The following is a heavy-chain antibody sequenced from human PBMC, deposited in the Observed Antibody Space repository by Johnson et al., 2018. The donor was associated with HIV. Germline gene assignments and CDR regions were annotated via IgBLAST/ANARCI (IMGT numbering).Heavy chain of an antibody. CDR2: ISYDGSNK. V-gene: IGHV3-30*04. J-gene: IGHJ3*02. CDR1: GFTFSSYA. Sequence: QEQLVESGGGVVQPGRSLRLSCAASGFTFSSYAMHWVRQAPGKGLEWVAVISYDGSNKYYADPVKGRFTISRDNSKNTLYLQMNSLRAEDTAVYYCARDRGIAARPFRYAFDIWGQGTMVTVSS. CDR3: ARDRGIAARPFRYAFDI. D-gene: IGHD6-6*01.